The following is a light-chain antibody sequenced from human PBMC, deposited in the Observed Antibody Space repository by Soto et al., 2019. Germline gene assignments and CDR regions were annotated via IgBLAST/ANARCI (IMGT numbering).Light chain of an antibody. V-gene: IGKV1-5*03. CDR2: KAS. CDR3: QQYGSSPWT. J-gene: IGKJ1*01. CDR1: QTISSW. Sequence: DIQMTQSPSTLSGSVGDRVTITCRASQTISSWLAWYQQKPGKAPKLLIYKASTLKSGVPSRFSGSGSGTDFTLIISRLEPEDFAVYHCQQYGSSPWTFGQGTKVDIK.